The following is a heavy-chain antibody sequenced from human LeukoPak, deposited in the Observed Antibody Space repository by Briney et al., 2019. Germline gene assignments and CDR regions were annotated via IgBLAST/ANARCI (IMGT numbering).Heavy chain of an antibody. Sequence: PSETLSLTCTVSDGSISSSSYYWGWIRQPPGKGLEWIGSIYYSGSTYYNPSLKSRVTISVDTSKNQFSLKLSSVTAADTAVYYCARQRGVGSYYFDYWGQGTLVTVSS. CDR3: ARQRGVGSYYFDY. CDR1: DGSISSSSYY. J-gene: IGHJ4*02. V-gene: IGHV4-39*01. D-gene: IGHD3-10*01. CDR2: IYYSGST.